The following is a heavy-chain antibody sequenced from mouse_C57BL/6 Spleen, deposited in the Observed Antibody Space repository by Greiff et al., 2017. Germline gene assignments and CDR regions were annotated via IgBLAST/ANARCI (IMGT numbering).Heavy chain of an antibody. Sequence: VQLQQSGAELVKPGASVKISCKASGYAFSSYWMNWVKQRPGKGLEWIGQIYPGDGDTNYNGKFKGKATLTADNSSSTAYMRLSSLTSEDSAGYVWAMVGSGYNVDYWGQGTTLTVSS. CDR1: GYAFSSYW. CDR3: AMVGSGYNVDY. V-gene: IGHV1-80*01. J-gene: IGHJ2*01. D-gene: IGHD3-2*02. CDR2: IYPGDGDT.